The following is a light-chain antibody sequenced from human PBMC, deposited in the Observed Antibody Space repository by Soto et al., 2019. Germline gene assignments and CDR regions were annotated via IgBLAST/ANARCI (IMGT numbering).Light chain of an antibody. Sequence: EIVMTQSPVTLSLSPGDRATLSCRASQSVASNVAWFQQKPGQPPRLLIYGASASATGIPARFSGSGSGTEFTLTISSLQSEDFAVYYCQQSNNWPRTFGQGTKVEIK. V-gene: IGKV3-15*01. J-gene: IGKJ1*01. CDR3: QQSNNWPRT. CDR2: GAS. CDR1: QSVASN.